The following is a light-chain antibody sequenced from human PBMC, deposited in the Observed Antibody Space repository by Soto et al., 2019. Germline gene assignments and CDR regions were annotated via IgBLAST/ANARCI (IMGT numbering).Light chain of an antibody. Sequence: QSVLTQPPSVSAAPGQKVTISCSGSGSNIGRNFVSWYQQLPGTPPFLLYDNNKRPSGIPDRFSVSKSGTSAALAITGLQTGDEADYYCGTWDSRLSVFVFGTGTKLTVL. V-gene: IGLV1-51*01. CDR3: GTWDSRLSVFV. CDR2: DNN. CDR1: GSNIGRNF. J-gene: IGLJ1*01.